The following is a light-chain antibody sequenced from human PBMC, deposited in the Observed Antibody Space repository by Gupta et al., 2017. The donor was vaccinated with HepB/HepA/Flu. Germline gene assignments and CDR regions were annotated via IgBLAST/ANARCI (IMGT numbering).Light chain of an antibody. CDR1: SSNIGTKT. Sequence: QSVLTQPPSASGTSVQMVTISCSGSSSNIGTKTVNWYQQLPGAAPKLLISSNNQRPPRVPDRFSGSKSGTSASLAISGLQFDDEADYYCTARDDSLNGVVFGGGTKLTVL. CDR3: TARDDSLNGVV. V-gene: IGLV1-44*01. J-gene: IGLJ2*01. CDR2: SNN.